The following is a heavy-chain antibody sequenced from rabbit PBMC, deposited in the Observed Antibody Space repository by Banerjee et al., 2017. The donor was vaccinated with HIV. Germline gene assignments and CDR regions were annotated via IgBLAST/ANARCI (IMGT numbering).Heavy chain of an antibody. CDR1: GFSFSSGYW. CDR3: ARSTMTGLFSL. CDR2: IDPVFGST. Sequence: QEQLEESGGDLVKPEGSLTLTCTASGFSFSSGYWMCWVRQAPGKGLEWIGYIDPVFGSTYYASWVNGRFTISKTSSTTVTLQMTSLTAADTATYFCARSTMTGLFSLWGQGTLVTVS. J-gene: IGHJ4*01. V-gene: IGHV1S45*01. D-gene: IGHD2-1*01.